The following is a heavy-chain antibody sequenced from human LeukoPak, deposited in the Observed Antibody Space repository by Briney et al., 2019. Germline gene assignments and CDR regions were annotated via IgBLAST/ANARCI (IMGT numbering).Heavy chain of an antibody. J-gene: IGHJ6*02. V-gene: IGHV4-39*01. CDR2: IYYNGNT. D-gene: IGHD6-6*01. CDR1: GGSIISSSYY. CDR3: ARSDSSSSLVLGSYYGMDV. Sequence: SETLSLTCTVSGGSIISSSYYWVWIRQSPGKGLEWIGTIYYNGNTYYNPSLKSRVTISVDTSKNQSSLQLTSVTAADTAVYYCARSDSSSSLVLGSYYGMDVWGQGTTVTVSS.